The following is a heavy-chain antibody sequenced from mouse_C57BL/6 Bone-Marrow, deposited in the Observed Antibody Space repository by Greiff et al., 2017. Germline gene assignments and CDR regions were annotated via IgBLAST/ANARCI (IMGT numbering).Heavy chain of an antibody. CDR2: IWWDDAK. CDR3: ARIENYYGSSPCHWYFDV. J-gene: IGHJ1*03. Sequence: QVTLKESGPGILQPSQTLSLSCSFSGFSLSTFGMGVGWIRQPSGKGLAWLAHIWWDDAKYYNPALKSRLIISKDTSNNQVFLKIANVDTADTATYYWARIENYYGSSPCHWYFDVWGTGTTVTVSS. CDR1: GFSLSTFGMG. V-gene: IGHV8-8*01. D-gene: IGHD1-1*01.